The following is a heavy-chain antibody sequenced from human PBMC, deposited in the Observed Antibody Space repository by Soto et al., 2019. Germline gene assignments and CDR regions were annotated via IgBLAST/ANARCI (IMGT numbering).Heavy chain of an antibody. V-gene: IGHV4-31*03. J-gene: IGHJ6*02. Sequence: SETLSLTYSVSGGSISSVGHYWTWIRQQPGKGLEWIGYIYYSGSTDYNPSLKSRVTISVDRSKNQFSLNLSSVTAADTAIYYCARESGGYDSSTRYGLDVWGQGTTVTVSS. CDR3: ARESGGYDSSTRYGLDV. D-gene: IGHD5-12*01. CDR2: IYYSGST. CDR1: GGSISSVGHY.